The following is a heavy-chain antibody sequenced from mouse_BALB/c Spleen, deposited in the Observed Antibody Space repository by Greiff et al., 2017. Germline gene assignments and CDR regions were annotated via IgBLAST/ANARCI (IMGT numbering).Heavy chain of an antibody. V-gene: IGHV2-9-2*01. CDR2: IWTGGGT. CDR3: VRDEYGNYAGDY. Sequence: QVQLKESGPGLVAPSQSLSITCTVSGFSLTSYDISWIRQPPGKGLEWLGVIWTGGGTNYNSAFMSRLSISKDNSKSQVFLKMNSLQTDDTAIYYCVRDEYGNYAGDYWGQGTSVTVSS. J-gene: IGHJ4*01. CDR1: GFSLTSYD. D-gene: IGHD2-10*02.